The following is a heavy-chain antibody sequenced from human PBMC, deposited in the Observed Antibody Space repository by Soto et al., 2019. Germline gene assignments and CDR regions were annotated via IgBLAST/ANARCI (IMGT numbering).Heavy chain of an antibody. CDR1: GGTFSSYA. Sequence: SVKVSCKASGGTFSSYAISWVRQAPGQGLEWMGGIIPIFGTANYAQKFQGRVTITADESKSTAYMELSSLRSEDTAVYYCASGPQDFWSGYLASGMDVWGQGTTVTVSS. CDR2: IIPIFGTA. CDR3: ASGPQDFWSGYLASGMDV. J-gene: IGHJ6*02. V-gene: IGHV1-69*13. D-gene: IGHD3-3*01.